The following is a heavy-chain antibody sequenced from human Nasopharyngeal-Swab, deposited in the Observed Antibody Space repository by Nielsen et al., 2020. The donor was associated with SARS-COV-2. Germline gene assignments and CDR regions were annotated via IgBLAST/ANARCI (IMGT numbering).Heavy chain of an antibody. Sequence: WIRQPPGKGLEWIEYIYYSGSTNYNPSLKSRVTISVDTSKNQFSLKLSSVTAADTAVYYCATAANYDILTGYYSYYYYMDVWGKGTTVTVSS. D-gene: IGHD3-9*01. V-gene: IGHV4-59*01. CDR3: ATAANYDILTGYYSYYYYMDV. CDR2: IYYSGST. J-gene: IGHJ6*03.